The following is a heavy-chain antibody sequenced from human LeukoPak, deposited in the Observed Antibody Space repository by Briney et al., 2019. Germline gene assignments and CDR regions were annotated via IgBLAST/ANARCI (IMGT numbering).Heavy chain of an antibody. CDR3: ARTHCEGDCFSAIRY. CDR1: GGSISNYY. CDR2: IYYSGST. V-gene: IGHV4-59*12. Sequence: PSETLSLTCTVSGGSISNYYWGWIRQPPGKDLEWIGSIYYSGSTNYNPSLKSRVTISVDTSKNEFSLKVRSVTAADTAVYFCARTHCEGDCFSAIRYWGQGTPVTVSS. J-gene: IGHJ4*02. D-gene: IGHD2-21*02.